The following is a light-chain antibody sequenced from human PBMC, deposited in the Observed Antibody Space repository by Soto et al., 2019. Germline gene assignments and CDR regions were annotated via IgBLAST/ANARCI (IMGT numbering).Light chain of an antibody. CDR3: AAWDDSLSGHVV. Sequence: QAVVTQPPSASGTPGQRVTISCSGSSSNIGSNYVYWYQQLPGTAPKLLIYRNNQRPSGVPDRFSGSKSGTSASLAISGLRSKDEADYYCAAWDDSLSGHVVFGGGTKLTVL. CDR1: SSNIGSNY. V-gene: IGLV1-47*01. CDR2: RNN. J-gene: IGLJ2*01.